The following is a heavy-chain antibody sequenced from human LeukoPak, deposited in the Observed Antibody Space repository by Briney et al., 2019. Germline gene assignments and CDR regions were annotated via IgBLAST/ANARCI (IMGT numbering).Heavy chain of an antibody. CDR3: AELGITMIGGV. CDR1: GFTFTNYY. V-gene: IGHV3-48*03. Sequence: PGGSLRLSCAASGFTFTNYYMNWVRQAPGKGLEWISYISSSGSTIYYADSVKGRFTISRDNAKNSLYLQMNSLRAEDTAVYYCAELGITMIGGVWGKGTTVTISS. J-gene: IGHJ6*04. D-gene: IGHD3-10*02. CDR2: ISSSGSTI.